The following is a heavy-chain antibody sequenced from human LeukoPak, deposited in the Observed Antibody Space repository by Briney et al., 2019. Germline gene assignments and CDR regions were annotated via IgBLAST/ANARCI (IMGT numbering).Heavy chain of an antibody. CDR3: ASLSSGWHGGVD. D-gene: IGHD6-19*01. CDR2: IYYSGST. V-gene: IGHV4-59*01. Sequence: SETLSLTCTVSGGSISSYYWSWIRQPPGKGLEWIGYIYYSGSTNYNPSLKSRVTISVDTSKNQFSLKLSSVTAADTAVYYCASLSSGWHGGVDWGQGTLVTVSS. J-gene: IGHJ4*02. CDR1: GGSISSYY.